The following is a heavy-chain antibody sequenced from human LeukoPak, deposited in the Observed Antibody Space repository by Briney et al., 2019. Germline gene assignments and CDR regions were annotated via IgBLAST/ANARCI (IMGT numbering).Heavy chain of an antibody. Sequence: SETLSLTCTVSGGSINSYYWSWIRQPPGRGLEWVGSIHYSGSTSYNPSLRSRVTISVDTSKNQFSLKLSSVTAADTAVYYCARYSSSWYPYYFDYWGQGTLVTVSS. D-gene: IGHD6-13*01. J-gene: IGHJ4*02. CDR3: ARYSSSWYPYYFDY. CDR1: GGSINSYY. V-gene: IGHV4-59*12. CDR2: IHYSGST.